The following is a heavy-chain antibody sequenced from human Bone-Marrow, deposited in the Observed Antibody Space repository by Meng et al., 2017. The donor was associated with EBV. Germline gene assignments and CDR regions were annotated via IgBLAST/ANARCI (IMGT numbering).Heavy chain of an antibody. CDR1: GGTCRSEW. V-gene: IGHV1-69*18. J-gene: IGHJ4*02. CDR3: ASEAGRGFSSDY. CDR2: LIPMSDAS. Sequence: GQLVWAVARVKKPGSPVTAASKTGGGTCRSEWICWGRQAPGQVDELMGRLIPMSDASHYALKFQGRVTIDADESTITHYMNLSGLGAEDTAVYYCASEAGRGFSSDYWGQGTLVTVSS. D-gene: IGHD3-10*01.